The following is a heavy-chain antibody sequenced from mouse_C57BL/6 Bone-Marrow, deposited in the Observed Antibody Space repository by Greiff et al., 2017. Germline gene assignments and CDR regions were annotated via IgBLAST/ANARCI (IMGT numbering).Heavy chain of an antibody. Sequence: EVQLVESGGDLVKPGGSLKLSCAASGFTFSSYGMSWVRQTPDKRLEWVATISSGGSYTYYPDSVKGRFTISRDNAKNTLYLQMSSLKSEDTAMYYCARLDYYDMDYWGQGTSVTVSS. J-gene: IGHJ4*01. CDR3: ARLDYYDMDY. CDR1: GFTFSSYG. V-gene: IGHV5-6*01. CDR2: ISSGGSYT.